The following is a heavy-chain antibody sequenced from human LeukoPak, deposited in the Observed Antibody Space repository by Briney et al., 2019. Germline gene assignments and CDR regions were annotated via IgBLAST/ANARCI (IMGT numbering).Heavy chain of an antibody. CDR2: VDHTGST. D-gene: IGHD1-1*01. CDR1: DDSITMYY. CDR3: ARGRVSSSTWYSTYYNYFYMDV. J-gene: IGHJ6*03. V-gene: IGHV4-59*01. Sequence: PSETLSLTCSVSDDSITMYYWTWLRQPPGKGLEWIGYVDHTGSTNFNPSLNGRVSISRDTTKNLFSLRLRSVTAADTAVYFCARGRVSSSTWYSTYYNYFYMDVWGKGTTVTVSS.